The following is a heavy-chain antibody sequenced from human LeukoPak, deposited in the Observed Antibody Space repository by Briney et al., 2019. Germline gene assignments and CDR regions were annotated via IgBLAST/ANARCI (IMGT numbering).Heavy chain of an antibody. V-gene: IGHV3-7*01. CDR3: ATHEILTGYPYFDY. D-gene: IGHD3-9*01. CDR1: GLNFRKYW. J-gene: IGHJ4*02. CDR2: INQDGSEK. Sequence: PGGSLRLSCPTSGLNFRKYWMSWVRQAPGKGLEWVANINQDGSEKYFVDSVKGRFTISRDNAENTLYLQMNSLGAEDTAVYYCATHEILTGYPYFDYWGQGTLVTVSS.